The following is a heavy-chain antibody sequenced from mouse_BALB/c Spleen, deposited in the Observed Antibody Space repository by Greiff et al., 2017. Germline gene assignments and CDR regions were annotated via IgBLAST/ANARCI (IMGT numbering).Heavy chain of an antibody. CDR1: GFSLTSYG. Sequence: QVQLQQSGPGLVQPSQSLSITCTVSGFSLTSYGVHWVRQSPGKGLEWLGVIWSGGSTDYNAAFISRLSISKDNSKSQVFFKMNSLQANDTAIYYCASSYYRYDGGYAMDYWGQGTSVTVSS. J-gene: IGHJ4*01. D-gene: IGHD2-14*01. CDR2: IWSGGST. CDR3: ASSYYRYDGGYAMDY. V-gene: IGHV2-2*02.